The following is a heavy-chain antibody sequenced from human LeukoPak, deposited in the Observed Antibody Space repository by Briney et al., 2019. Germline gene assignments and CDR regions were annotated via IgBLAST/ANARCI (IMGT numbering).Heavy chain of an antibody. CDR1: GYTFTGYY. V-gene: IGHV1-18*04. Sequence: ASVKVSCKASGYTFTGYYMHWVRQAPGQGLEWMGWISAYNGNTNYAQKLQGRVTMTTDTSTSTAYMELRSLRSDDTAVYYCARVVPAADDAFDIWGQGTMVTVSS. CDR2: ISAYNGNT. CDR3: ARVVPAADDAFDI. D-gene: IGHD2-2*01. J-gene: IGHJ3*02.